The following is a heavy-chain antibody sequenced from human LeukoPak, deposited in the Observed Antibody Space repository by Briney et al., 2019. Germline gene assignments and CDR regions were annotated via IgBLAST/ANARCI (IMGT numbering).Heavy chain of an antibody. CDR2: ISGSGGST. CDR3: ARDKIVGATYFDY. CDR1: GFTFSSYA. V-gene: IGHV3-21*01. J-gene: IGHJ4*02. Sequence: GGSLRLSCAASGFTFSSYAMHWVRQAPGKGLEWVSAISGSGGSTYYADSVKGRFTISRDNAKNSLFLQMNSLRAEDTAVYYCARDKIVGATYFDYWGQGTLVTVSS. D-gene: IGHD1-26*01.